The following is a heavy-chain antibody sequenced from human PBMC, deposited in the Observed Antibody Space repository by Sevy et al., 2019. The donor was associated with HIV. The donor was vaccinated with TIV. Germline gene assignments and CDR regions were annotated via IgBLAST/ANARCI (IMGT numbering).Heavy chain of an antibody. J-gene: IGHJ4*02. V-gene: IGHV3-21*01. CDR3: ARDRPTLNYHASSGYNYYFDS. CDR1: GFTFSSYN. D-gene: IGHD3-22*01. Sequence: GSLRLSCAASGFTFSSYNMNWVRQAPGKGLEWISSITGDRGYMYDADSVKGRFTTSREKAKNSLFLHMNGLRAEETAVYYCARDRPTLNYHASSGYNYYFDSWGQGTLVTVSS. CDR2: ITGDRGYM.